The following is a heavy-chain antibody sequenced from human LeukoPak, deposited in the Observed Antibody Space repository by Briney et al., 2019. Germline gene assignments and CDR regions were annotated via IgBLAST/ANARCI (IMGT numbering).Heavy chain of an antibody. V-gene: IGHV3-30-3*01. D-gene: IGHD4-17*01. Sequence: GGSLRLSCAASGFTFSSYAMHWVRQAPGKGLEWVAVISYDGSNKYCADSVKGRFTISRDNSKNTLYLQMNSLRAEDTAVYYCARDHSLDYGNWFGPWGQGTLVTASS. J-gene: IGHJ5*02. CDR3: ARDHSLDYGNWFGP. CDR2: ISYDGSNK. CDR1: GFTFSSYA.